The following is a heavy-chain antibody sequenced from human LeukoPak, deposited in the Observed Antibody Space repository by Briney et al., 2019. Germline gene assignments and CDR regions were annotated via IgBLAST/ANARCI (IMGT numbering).Heavy chain of an antibody. CDR3: ARGGSGFVFYSYYMDV. D-gene: IGHD3-22*01. V-gene: IGHV1-18*01. J-gene: IGHJ6*03. Sequence: GASVKVSCKASGYTFSSYGISWVRQAPGQGLEWMGWISGYNGNTNYVQKFQGRVTMTTDTSTSTVYMELRSLTSDDTAVYYCARGGSGFVFYSYYMDVWGKGTAVIVSS. CDR1: GYTFSSYG. CDR2: ISGYNGNT.